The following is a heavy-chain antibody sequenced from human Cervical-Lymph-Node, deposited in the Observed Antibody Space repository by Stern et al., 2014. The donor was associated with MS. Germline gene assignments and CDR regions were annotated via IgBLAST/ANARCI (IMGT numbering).Heavy chain of an antibody. J-gene: IGHJ6*02. CDR3: ARSAGYYSAMDV. D-gene: IGHD3-3*01. Sequence: VQLVESGAEVKKPGSSVQVSCKTSGGTFSNSAFSWIRQAPGQGLEWMGGIIPICGTATYAQRFQGRVTITAHESTSTAYMELSSLRSEDTALYYCARSAGYYSAMDVWGQGTTVTVSS. CDR2: IIPICGTA. V-gene: IGHV1-69*01. CDR1: GGTFSNSA.